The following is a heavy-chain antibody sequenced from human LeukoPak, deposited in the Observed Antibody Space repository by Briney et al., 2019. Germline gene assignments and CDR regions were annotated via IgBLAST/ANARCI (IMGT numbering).Heavy chain of an antibody. Sequence: GASVKVSCKASGYTFTGYYIHWARQAPGQGLERMGWINPNSGGTNYAQKFQGRVTMTRDTSISTAYMELSRLRSDDTAVYYCARDYFTANDYWGQGTLVTVSS. CDR1: GYTFTGYY. V-gene: IGHV1-2*02. CDR2: INPNSGGT. J-gene: IGHJ4*02. D-gene: IGHD2-21*02. CDR3: ARDYFTANDY.